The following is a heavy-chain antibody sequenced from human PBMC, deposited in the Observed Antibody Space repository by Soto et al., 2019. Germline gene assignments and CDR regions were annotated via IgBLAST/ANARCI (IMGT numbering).Heavy chain of an antibody. CDR2: ISAYNGNT. Sequence: ASVKVSCKASGYTFTSYGISWVRRAPGQGLEWMGWISAYNGNTNYAQKLQGRVTMTTDTSTSTAYMELRSLRSDDTAVYYCARGPYYYDSSGYSDFDYWGQGTLVTVSS. CDR3: ARGPYYYDSSGYSDFDY. V-gene: IGHV1-18*01. J-gene: IGHJ4*02. CDR1: GYTFTSYG. D-gene: IGHD3-22*01.